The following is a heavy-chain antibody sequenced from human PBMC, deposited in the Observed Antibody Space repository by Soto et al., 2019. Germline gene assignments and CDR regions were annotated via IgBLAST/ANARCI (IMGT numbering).Heavy chain of an antibody. D-gene: IGHD4-17*01. CDR1: GGSISSSSYY. CDR3: ARFATVTTKTYYYYYGMDV. CDR2: IYYSGST. J-gene: IGHJ6*02. Sequence: QLQLQESGPGLVKPSETLSLTCTVSGGSISSSSYYWGWIRQPPGKGLEWIGSIYYSGSTYYNPSLKSRVTISVDTSKTQFFLKLRSVNAADTAVYYCARFATVTTKTYYYYYGMDVWGQGTTVTVSS. V-gene: IGHV4-39*01.